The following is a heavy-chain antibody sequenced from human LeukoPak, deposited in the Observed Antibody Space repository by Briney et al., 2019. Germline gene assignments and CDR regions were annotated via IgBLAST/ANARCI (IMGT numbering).Heavy chain of an antibody. V-gene: IGHV3-66*04. CDR1: GFTVSSNY. CDR2: IYSGGST. Sequence: GGSLRLSCAASGFTVSSNYMSWVRQAPGKGLEWVSVIYSGGSTNYADSVKGRFTISRDNSKNTLYLQMNSLRAEDTAVYYCARLSGSFPPDHFDYWGQGTLVTVSS. D-gene: IGHD1-26*01. CDR3: ARLSGSFPPDHFDY. J-gene: IGHJ4*02.